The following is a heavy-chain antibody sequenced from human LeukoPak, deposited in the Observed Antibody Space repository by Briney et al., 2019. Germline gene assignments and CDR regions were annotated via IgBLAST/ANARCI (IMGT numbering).Heavy chain of an antibody. D-gene: IGHD4-11*01. CDR3: ARVETHPSNYQPKYYFDY. V-gene: IGHV4-34*01. CDR2: INHSGST. Sequence: PSETLSLTCAVYGGSFSGYYWSWIRQPPGKGLEWIGEINHSGSTNYNPSLKSRVTISVDTSKNQFSLKLSSVTAADTAMYYCARVETHPSNYQPKYYFDYWGQGTLVTVSS. J-gene: IGHJ4*02. CDR1: GGSFSGYY.